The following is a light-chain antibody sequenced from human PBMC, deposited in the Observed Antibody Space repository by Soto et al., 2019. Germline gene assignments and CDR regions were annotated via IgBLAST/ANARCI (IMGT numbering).Light chain of an antibody. CDR3: CSYAGSSTLV. CDR2: EVT. Sequence: ALTQPASVSGSPGQSITISCTGTSSDVGSHNLVSWYQQHPGKTPKLVIYEVTKRPSGVSNRFSGSKSDNTASLTISGLQAEDEADYYCCSYAGSSTLVFGGGTKLTVL. CDR1: SSDVGSHNL. V-gene: IGLV2-23*02. J-gene: IGLJ2*01.